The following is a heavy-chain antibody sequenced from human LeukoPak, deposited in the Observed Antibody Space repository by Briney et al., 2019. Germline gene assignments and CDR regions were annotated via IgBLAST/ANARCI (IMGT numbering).Heavy chain of an antibody. V-gene: IGHV1-69*13. D-gene: IGHD5-24*01. J-gene: IGHJ4*02. CDR3: ASSRDGYNWAY. Sequence: SVKVSCKASGGTFSSYAISWVRQAPGQGLEWMGGIIPIFGTANYAQKFQGRVTITADESTSTAYMELSSLRSEDTAVYYCASSRDGYNWAYWGQGTLVAVSS. CDR1: GGTFSSYA. CDR2: IIPIFGTA.